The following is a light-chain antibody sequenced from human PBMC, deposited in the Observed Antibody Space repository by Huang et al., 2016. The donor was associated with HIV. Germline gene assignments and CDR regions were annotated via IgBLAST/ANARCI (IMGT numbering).Light chain of an antibody. J-gene: IGKJ1*01. Sequence: EIVLTQSPGTLSLSPGERATLSCRARQSVNNNFLAWYQQKPGQAPRLLIYGASSRATGVPDRFSGSGSGTDFTLTISRLEPEDFAVYYCHQYGDSRGMFGQGTKVEIK. CDR1: QSVNNNF. CDR3: HQYGDSRGM. V-gene: IGKV3-20*01. CDR2: GAS.